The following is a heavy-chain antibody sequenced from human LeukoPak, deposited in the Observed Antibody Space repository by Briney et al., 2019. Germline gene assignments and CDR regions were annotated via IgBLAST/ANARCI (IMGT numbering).Heavy chain of an antibody. V-gene: IGHV3-23*01. D-gene: IGHD2-2*01. Sequence: GGSLRLSCAASGFTFSSQAMSWDRQAPGKGLEWVSAISGSGGSTYYADSVKGRFTISRDNSKNTLYLQMNSLRAEDTAVYYCAKAYCGSTSCPHNYWGQGTLVTVSS. CDR2: ISGSGGST. CDR3: AKAYCGSTSCPHNY. CDR1: GFTFSSQA. J-gene: IGHJ4*02.